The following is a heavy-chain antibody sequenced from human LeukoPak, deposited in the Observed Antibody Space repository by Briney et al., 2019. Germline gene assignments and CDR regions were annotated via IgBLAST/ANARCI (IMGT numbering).Heavy chain of an antibody. Sequence: PGRSLRLSCAASGFTFSSYGMHWVRQAPGKGLEWVAVISYDGSNKYYADSVKGRFTISRDNSKNTLYLQMNSLRAEDTAVYYCAKDRSTVTMGYYYGMDVWGQGTTVTVSS. J-gene: IGHJ6*02. V-gene: IGHV3-30*18. CDR3: AKDRSTVTMGYYYGMDV. CDR1: GFTFSSYG. CDR2: ISYDGSNK. D-gene: IGHD4-11*01.